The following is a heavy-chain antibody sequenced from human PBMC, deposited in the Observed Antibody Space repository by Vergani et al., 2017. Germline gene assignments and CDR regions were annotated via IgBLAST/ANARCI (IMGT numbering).Heavy chain of an antibody. CDR2: IYWDDDK. CDR1: GFSLTTNGVG. D-gene: IGHD1-14*01. J-gene: IGHJ4*02. V-gene: IGHV2-5*02. CDR3: AHREPTGGGFDY. Sequence: QITLKESGPTLVKPTQTLTLTCTFSGFSLTTNGVGVGWVRQPPGKALEWLALIYWDDDKRYSPSLKSRLTITKYTSKKQVVLTMTNMDPVDTATYYCAHREPTGGGFDYWGQGSLVTVSS.